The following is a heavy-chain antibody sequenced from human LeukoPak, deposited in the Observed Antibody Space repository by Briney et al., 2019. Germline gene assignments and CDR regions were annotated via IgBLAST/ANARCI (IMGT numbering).Heavy chain of an antibody. CDR1: GFTFSSYA. Sequence: PGGSLRLSCAASGFTFSSYAMSWVRQAPGKGLEWVSAISGSGGSTYYADSVKGRFTISRDNSKNTLYLQMNSLRAEDTAVYYCAKASTYYDSSGYYYDYWGQGTLVTVSS. CDR3: AKASTYYDSSGYYYDY. CDR2: ISGSGGST. V-gene: IGHV3-23*01. D-gene: IGHD3-22*01. J-gene: IGHJ4*02.